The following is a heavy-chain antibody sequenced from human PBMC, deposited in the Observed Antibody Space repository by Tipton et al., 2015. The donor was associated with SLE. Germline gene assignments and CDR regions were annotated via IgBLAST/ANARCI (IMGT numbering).Heavy chain of an antibody. CDR2: IYYSGST. V-gene: IGHV4-39*07. J-gene: IGHJ5*02. CDR3: ARGTTVTTWGGWFDP. CDR1: GGSISSSSYY. D-gene: IGHD4-17*01. Sequence: TLSLTCTVSGGSISSSSYYWGWIRQPPGKGLEWIGSIYYSGSTYYNPSLKSRVTISVDTSKNQFSLKLSSVTAADTAVYYCARGTTVTTWGGWFDPWGQGTLVTVSS.